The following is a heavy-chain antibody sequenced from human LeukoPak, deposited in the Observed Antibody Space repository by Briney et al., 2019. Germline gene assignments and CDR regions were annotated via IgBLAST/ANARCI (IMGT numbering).Heavy chain of an antibody. CDR3: ARRARSGCTKCSPLDY. J-gene: IGHJ4*02. V-gene: IGHV3-21*01. Sequence: GGSLRLSCAASGFTFSSYSMNWVRQAPGKGLEWVSSISSSSSYIYYADSVKGRFTISRDNAKNSLYLQMSSLRAEDTAVYYCARRARSGCTKCSPLDYWGQGTLVTVSS. D-gene: IGHD6-19*01. CDR1: GFTFSSYS. CDR2: ISSSSSYI.